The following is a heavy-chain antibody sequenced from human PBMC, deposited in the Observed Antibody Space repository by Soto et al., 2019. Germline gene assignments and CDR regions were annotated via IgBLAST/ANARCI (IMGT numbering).Heavy chain of an antibody. CDR2: IWYDGSNK. CDR3: ARDKEALREEWLFYYYYMDV. CDR1: GFTFSSYG. J-gene: IGHJ6*03. Sequence: GGSLRLSCAASGFTFSSYGMHWVRQAPGKGLEWVAVIWYDGSNKYYADSVKGRFTISRDNSKNTLYLQMNSLRAEDTAVYYCARDKEALREEWLFYYYYMDVWGKGTTVTVSS. D-gene: IGHD3-3*01. V-gene: IGHV3-33*01.